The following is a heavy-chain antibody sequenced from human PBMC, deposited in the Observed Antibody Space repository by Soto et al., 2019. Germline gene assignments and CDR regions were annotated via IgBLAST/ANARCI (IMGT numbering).Heavy chain of an antibody. CDR2: ISAYNGNT. J-gene: IGHJ5*02. D-gene: IGHD2-15*01. CDR1: GYNFNSYT. V-gene: IGHV1-18*01. CDR3: ARVVGALVHWFDP. Sequence: QVQLVQSGAEVKKPGASVKVSCKASGYNFNSYTISCVRQAPGQGLEWMGRISAYNGNTNYAQKLQGRVTMTTDTTTSTAYMALRSLRSDDTAVYHCARVVGALVHWFDPWGQGTLVTVSS.